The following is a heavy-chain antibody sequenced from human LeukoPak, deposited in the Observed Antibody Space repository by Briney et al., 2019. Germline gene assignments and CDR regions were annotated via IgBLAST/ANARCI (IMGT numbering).Heavy chain of an antibody. CDR3: AKEMGQATHCSGGRCYPSYGLDV. CDR1: GFTFGDYA. D-gene: IGHD2-15*01. Sequence: RTGGSLRLSCVASGFTFGDYAMHWVRQAPGKGLEWVSDISWHSVTIGYADSVKGRFTISRDNAKNSLYLQMNSLRAEDTALYYCAKEMGQATHCSGGRCYPSYGLDVWGQGTTVTVSS. J-gene: IGHJ6*02. V-gene: IGHV3-9*01. CDR2: ISWHSVTI.